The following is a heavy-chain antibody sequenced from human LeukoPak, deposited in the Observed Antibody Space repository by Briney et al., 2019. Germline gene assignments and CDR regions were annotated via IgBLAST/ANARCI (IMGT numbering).Heavy chain of an antibody. J-gene: IGHJ4*02. CDR2: ISGSGGTT. V-gene: IGHV3-23*01. CDR1: GSTFSSYS. CDR3: AKRSGSYHFDY. D-gene: IGHD1-26*01. Sequence: GGSLRLSCAASGSTFSSYSMNWVRQAPGKGLEWVSAISGSGGTTYYADSVKGRFTISRDNSKNTVHLQMNSLRAEDTAVYYCAKRSGSYHFDYWGQGTLVTVSS.